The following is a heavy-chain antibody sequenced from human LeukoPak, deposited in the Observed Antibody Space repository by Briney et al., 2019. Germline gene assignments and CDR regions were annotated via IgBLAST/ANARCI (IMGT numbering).Heavy chain of an antibody. V-gene: IGHV4-4*02. CDR3: ARDQYYDFWSGYYIPPYYYGMDV. CDR1: GGSISSSNW. D-gene: IGHD3-3*01. CDR2: IYHSGST. Sequence: EPSETLSLTCAVSGGSISSSNWWSWVRQPPGKGLEWIGEIYHSGSTNYNPSLKSRVTISVDKSKNQFSLKLSSVTAADTAVYYCARDQYYDFWSGYYIPPYYYGMDVWGQGTTVTVSS. J-gene: IGHJ6*02.